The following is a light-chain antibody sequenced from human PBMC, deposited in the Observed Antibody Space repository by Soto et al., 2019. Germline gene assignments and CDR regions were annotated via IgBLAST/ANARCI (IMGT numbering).Light chain of an antibody. CDR1: QSVSSSY. J-gene: IGKJ2*01. CDR3: QQCGSSPKT. Sequence: EIVLTQSPGTLSLSPGERATLSCRASQSVSSSYLAWYQQKPGQAPRLLIYGASSRATGIPDRFSGSGSGTDFTLTISRLETEDFSVYYWQQCGSSPKTFGQGTKLEIK. V-gene: IGKV3-20*01. CDR2: GAS.